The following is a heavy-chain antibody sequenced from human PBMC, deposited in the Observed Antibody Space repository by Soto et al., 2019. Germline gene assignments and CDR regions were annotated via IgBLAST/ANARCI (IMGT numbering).Heavy chain of an antibody. CDR1: GFTFSDYW. J-gene: IGHJ5*02. D-gene: IGHD6-13*01. V-gene: IGHV3-74*03. CDR3: ARHPERIAQIGWFDP. Sequence: GGSLRLSCAASGFTFSDYWMHWVRQAPGKGLDWVSRIKNDGTGTMYADSVKGRFTISRDNAKNSLYLQMNSLRAEDTAVYYCARHPERIAQIGWFDPWGQGTLVTVSS. CDR2: IKNDGTGT.